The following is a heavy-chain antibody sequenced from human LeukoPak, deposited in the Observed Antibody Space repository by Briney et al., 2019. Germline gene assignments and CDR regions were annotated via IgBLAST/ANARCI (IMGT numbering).Heavy chain of an antibody. D-gene: IGHD3-3*01. Sequence: PGGSLRLSRAASGFTFSSYSMNWVRQAPGKGLEWVSYISSSSSTIYYADSVKGRFTISRDNAKNSLYLQMNSLRAEDTAVYYCAREGRRPDTIFAPRYYYMDVWGKGTTVTVSS. J-gene: IGHJ6*03. CDR3: AREGRRPDTIFAPRYYYMDV. CDR1: GFTFSSYS. V-gene: IGHV3-48*04. CDR2: ISSSSSTI.